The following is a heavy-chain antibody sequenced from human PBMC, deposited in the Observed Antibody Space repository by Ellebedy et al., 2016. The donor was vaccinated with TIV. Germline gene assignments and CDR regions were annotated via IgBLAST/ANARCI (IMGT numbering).Heavy chain of an antibody. CDR1: GFNFNNYA. CDR2: IWYDGTKK. V-gene: IGHV3-33*06. J-gene: IGHJ3*01. Sequence: PGGSLRLSCAASGFNFNNYAFHWVRQAPGKGLEWVALIWYDGTKKYYADSVKGRFTISRDNSKNTLFLNMNSLRADDTALYYCAKNSNTAEREDDASDLWGQGTMVIVSS. D-gene: IGHD1-26*01. CDR3: AKNSNTAEREDDASDL.